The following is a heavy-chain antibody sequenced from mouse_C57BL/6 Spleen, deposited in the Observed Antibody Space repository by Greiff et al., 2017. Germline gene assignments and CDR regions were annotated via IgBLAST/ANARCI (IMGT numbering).Heavy chain of an antibody. CDR3: AREGDGFDY. Sequence: EVTVVESGGGLVKPGGSLKLSCAASGFTFSSYAMSWVRQTPEKRLEWVATISDGGSYTYYPANVKGRFTISRDNAKNNLYLQMSHLKSEDTAMYYCAREGDGFDYWGQGTTLTVAS. CDR1: GFTFSSYA. J-gene: IGHJ2*01. D-gene: IGHD3-3*01. CDR2: ISDGGSYT. V-gene: IGHV5-4*01.